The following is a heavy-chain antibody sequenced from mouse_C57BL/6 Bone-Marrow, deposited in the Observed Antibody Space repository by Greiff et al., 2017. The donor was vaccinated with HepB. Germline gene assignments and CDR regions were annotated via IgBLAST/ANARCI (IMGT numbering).Heavy chain of an antibody. Sequence: EVKLVESGGGLVKPGGSLKLSCAASGFTFSSYAMSWVRQTPEKRLEWVATISDGGSYTYCPDNVKGRFTISRDNAKNNLYLQMSHLKSEDTAMYYGARDCRGYYYGSSSNWYFDVWGTGTTVTVSS. J-gene: IGHJ1*03. CDR3: ARDCRGYYYGSSSNWYFDV. CDR1: GFTFSSYA. CDR2: ISDGGSYT. D-gene: IGHD1-1*01. V-gene: IGHV5-4*01.